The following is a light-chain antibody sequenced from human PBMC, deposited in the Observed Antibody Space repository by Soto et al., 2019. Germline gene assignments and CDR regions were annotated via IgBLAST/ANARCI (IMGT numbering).Light chain of an antibody. CDR2: DVS. CDR3: SSYAGSTKRYV. CDR1: SSDVGGYPY. Sequence: QSALTQPPSASGSPGQSVTISCTGTSSDVGGYPYVSWYQQHPGKAPKLIIYDVSERPSGVPHRFSGSKSGNTASLTVSGLQAEDAADYYCSSYAGSTKRYVFGTGTKVTVL. J-gene: IGLJ1*01. V-gene: IGLV2-8*01.